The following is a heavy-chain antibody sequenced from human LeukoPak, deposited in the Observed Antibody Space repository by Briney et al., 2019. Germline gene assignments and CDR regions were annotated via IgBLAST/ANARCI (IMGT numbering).Heavy chain of an antibody. CDR2: INCDGSST. Sequence: GGSLSLSCAASGFTFSSYWMHGVREAPGKGLVGVSRINCDGSSTRYPDSVKGRFTISRDNDKNTLYLQMNSLRAEDTAVYYCAITGTTPATFDYWGQGTLVTVSS. CDR1: GFTFSSYW. J-gene: IGHJ4*02. V-gene: IGHV3-74*01. CDR3: AITGTTPATFDY. D-gene: IGHD1-7*01.